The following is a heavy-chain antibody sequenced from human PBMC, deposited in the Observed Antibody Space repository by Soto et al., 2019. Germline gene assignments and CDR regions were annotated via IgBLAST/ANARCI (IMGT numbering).Heavy chain of an antibody. CDR3: ARNGLQYFDWLDS. J-gene: IGHJ5*01. V-gene: IGHV4-34*01. CDR1: GGSFSDYY. Sequence: QVQLQQWGAGLLKPSETLSLICAVYGGSFSDYYWSWIRQPPGKGLEWIGEINHSGSTNYNPSLKSRVTISVATSMNQFSLKLSAVTAADTAVYYCARNGLQYFDWLDSWGRGTLVTVSS. D-gene: IGHD3-9*01. CDR2: INHSGST.